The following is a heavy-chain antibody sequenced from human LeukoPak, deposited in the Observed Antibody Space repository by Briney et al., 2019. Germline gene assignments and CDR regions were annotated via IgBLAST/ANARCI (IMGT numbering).Heavy chain of an antibody. Sequence: ASVKVSCKASGFTFTAYHMHWVRQAPGQGLEWMGWINPNSGGTNYAQKFQGRVTMTRDTSISTAYMELSGLRSDDTAVYYWASGPHWDPHFDYWGQGTLVTVSS. J-gene: IGHJ4*02. V-gene: IGHV1-2*02. CDR3: ASGPHWDPHFDY. CDR1: GFTFTAYH. D-gene: IGHD7-27*01. CDR2: INPNSGGT.